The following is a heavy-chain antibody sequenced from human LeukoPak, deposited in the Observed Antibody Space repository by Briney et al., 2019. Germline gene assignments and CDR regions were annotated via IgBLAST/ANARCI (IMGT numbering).Heavy chain of an antibody. J-gene: IGHJ4*02. CDR1: GFTFSGSA. CDR3: TSTGEKGDY. V-gene: IGHV3-73*01. D-gene: IGHD4-17*01. CDR2: IRSKANSYAT. Sequence: GGSLKLSCAASGFTFSGSAMHWVRQASGKGLEWVGRIRSKANSYATAYAASVKGRFTISRDDSKNTAYLQMNSLKTEDTAVYYCTSTGEKGDYWGQGILVTVSS.